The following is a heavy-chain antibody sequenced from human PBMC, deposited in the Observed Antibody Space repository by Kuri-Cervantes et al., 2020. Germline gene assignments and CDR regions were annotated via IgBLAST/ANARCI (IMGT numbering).Heavy chain of an antibody. Sequence: GGSLRLSCAASGFTFSSYAMHWVRQAPGKGLEWVANIKQDGMEKNYVDSVKGRFAISRDNAKNSLFLQMNSLRAEDTALYYCAKDISLGMVAQPQLVHFPDYWGQGTLVTVSS. CDR3: AKDISLGMVAQPQLVHFPDY. D-gene: IGHD6-13*01. V-gene: IGHV3-7*03. CDR1: GFTFSSYA. CDR2: IKQDGMEK. J-gene: IGHJ4*02.